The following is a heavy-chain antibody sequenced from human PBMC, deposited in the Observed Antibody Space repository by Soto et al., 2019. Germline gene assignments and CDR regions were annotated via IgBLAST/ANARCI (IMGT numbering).Heavy chain of an antibody. Sequence: GGSLRLSCTASGFTFSSYAMHWVRQAPGKGLEWVAVISYDGSNKYYADSVKGRFTISRDNSKNTLYLQMNSLRAEDTAVYYCAREIRFGWGETTSRAAFDIWGQGTMVTVSS. D-gene: IGHD3-16*01. CDR1: GFTFSSYA. CDR3: AREIRFGWGETTSRAAFDI. V-gene: IGHV3-30*04. J-gene: IGHJ3*02. CDR2: ISYDGSNK.